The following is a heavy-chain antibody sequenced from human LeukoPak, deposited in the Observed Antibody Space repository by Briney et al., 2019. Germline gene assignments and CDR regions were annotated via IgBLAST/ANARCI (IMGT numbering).Heavy chain of an antibody. Sequence: SETLSLTCTVSGGSISSYYWSWIRQPPGKGLEWIGYIYTSGSTNYNPSLKSRVTISVDTSKNQFSLKLSSVTAADTAVYYCARSRSSIAAAGGYYYYYYMDVWGKGTTLTVSS. CDR2: IYTSGST. J-gene: IGHJ6*03. D-gene: IGHD6-13*01. V-gene: IGHV4-4*09. CDR1: GGSISSYY. CDR3: ARSRSSIAAAGGYYYYYYMDV.